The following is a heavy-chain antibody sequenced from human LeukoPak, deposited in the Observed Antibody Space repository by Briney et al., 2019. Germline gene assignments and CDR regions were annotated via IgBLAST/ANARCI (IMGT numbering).Heavy chain of an antibody. D-gene: IGHD6-13*01. V-gene: IGHV3-23*01. Sequence: GGSLRLSCTGSGFTFSSYAMSWVRQAPGKGLEWVSAISGSGGTTYYADSVKGRFTISRDNSKNTLYLQMNSLRAEDTAVYYCAKAGVRLIAAAGYFDYWGQGTLVTVSS. CDR2: ISGSGGTT. CDR1: GFTFSSYA. CDR3: AKAGVRLIAAAGYFDY. J-gene: IGHJ4*02.